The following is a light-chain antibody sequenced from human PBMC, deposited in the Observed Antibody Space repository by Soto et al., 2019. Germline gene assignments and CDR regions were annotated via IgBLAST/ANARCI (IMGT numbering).Light chain of an antibody. Sequence: DIQMTQSPSSLSASVGDRVTITCRASQSISRYLNWYQQRPGKAPKLLIYTASSLPSGVPSSFSGSGSGTDFTLTISSLQPEGFATYYCQQGYTTPFTFGEGNKLEIK. CDR1: QSISRY. CDR2: TAS. J-gene: IGKJ2*01. V-gene: IGKV1-39*01. CDR3: QQGYTTPFT.